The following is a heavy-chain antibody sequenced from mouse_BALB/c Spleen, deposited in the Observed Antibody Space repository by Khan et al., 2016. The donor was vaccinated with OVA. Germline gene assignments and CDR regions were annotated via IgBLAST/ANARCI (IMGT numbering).Heavy chain of an antibody. V-gene: IGHV1S136*01. CDR1: GYTFTNYV. Sequence: VQLQQSGPELVKPGASVKMSCKTSGYTFTNYVMHWVIQRPGQGLEWIGYINPYNDSTKYNENFKGKATLTSDKSSSTAYMELSSLTSEDSAVSYCARYASSPYYAMDYWGQGTSVTVSS. CDR2: INPYNDST. J-gene: IGHJ4*01. D-gene: IGHD1-1*01. CDR3: ARYASSPYYAMDY.